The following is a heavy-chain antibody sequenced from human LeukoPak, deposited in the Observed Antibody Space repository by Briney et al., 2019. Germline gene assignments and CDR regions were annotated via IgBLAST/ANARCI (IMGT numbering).Heavy chain of an antibody. CDR3: AKEGFDGRYYPYFDY. V-gene: IGHV3-30*18. J-gene: IGHJ4*02. Sequence: PGGSLRLSCAASGFTISSYGMHWVRQAPGKGLEWVAVISYDGSNKYYADSVKGRFTISRDNSKNTLYLQMNSLRAEDTAVYYCAKEGFDGRYYPYFDYWGQGTLVTDSS. D-gene: IGHD1-26*01. CDR1: GFTISSYG. CDR2: ISYDGSNK.